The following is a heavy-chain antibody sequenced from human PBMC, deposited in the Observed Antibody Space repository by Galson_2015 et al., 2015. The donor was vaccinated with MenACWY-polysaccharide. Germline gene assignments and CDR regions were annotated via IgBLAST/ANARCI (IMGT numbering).Heavy chain of an antibody. D-gene: IGHD2-15*01. Sequence: SLRLSCAASGFTFSSYAMSWVRQAPGKGLEWVSAISGSGDSTYYADSVKGRFTISRDNSKNTLYLQMNSLRAEDTAVYYCAKQRSVVVVAASNHWGQGTLATVSS. CDR3: AKQRSVVVVAASNH. J-gene: IGHJ5*02. V-gene: IGHV3-23*01. CDR1: GFTFSSYA. CDR2: ISGSGDST.